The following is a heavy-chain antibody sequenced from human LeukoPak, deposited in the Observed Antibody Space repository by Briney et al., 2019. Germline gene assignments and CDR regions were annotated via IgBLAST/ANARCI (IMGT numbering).Heavy chain of an antibody. J-gene: IGHJ3*02. V-gene: IGHV3-21*01. Sequence: GGSLRLSCTASGFTFSSYSMNWVRQAPGKGLEWVSSISSSSSYIYYADSVKGRFTISRDNAKISLYLQMNSLRAEDTAVYYCARDFGYLDAFDIWGQGTMVTVSS. CDR1: GFTFSSYS. CDR3: ARDFGYLDAFDI. D-gene: IGHD3-10*01. CDR2: ISSSSSYI.